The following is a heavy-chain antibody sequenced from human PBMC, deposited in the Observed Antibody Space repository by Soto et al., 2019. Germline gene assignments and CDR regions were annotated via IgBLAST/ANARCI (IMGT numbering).Heavy chain of an antibody. V-gene: IGHV4-4*02. CDR1: GGSISSSNW. CDR3: ARVAVAGTRVDY. CDR2: IYHSGST. D-gene: IGHD6-19*01. Sequence: QVQLQESGPGLVKPSGTLSLTCAVSGGSISSSNWWSWVRQPPGKGLEWIGEIYHSGSTNYNPSLKSRLXXXVXXSKNQLSLKLSSVTAADPAVYYCARVAVAGTRVDYWGQGTLVTVSS. J-gene: IGHJ4*02.